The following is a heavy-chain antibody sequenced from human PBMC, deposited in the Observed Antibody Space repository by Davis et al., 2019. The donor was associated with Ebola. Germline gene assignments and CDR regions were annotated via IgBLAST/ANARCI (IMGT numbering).Heavy chain of an antibody. CDR1: GESFSGHF. J-gene: IGHJ5*02. D-gene: IGHD2-15*01. CDR3: ARGLRLDP. CDR2: IYYSGVT. V-gene: IGHV4-34*01. Sequence: MPSETLSLTCAIYGESFSGHFWSWIRQAPGRGLEWIGNIYYSGVTDYNPSLQSRVTISVDMSKNQFSLRMTSVTVADTAVYYCARGLRLDPWGQGTLVTVSS.